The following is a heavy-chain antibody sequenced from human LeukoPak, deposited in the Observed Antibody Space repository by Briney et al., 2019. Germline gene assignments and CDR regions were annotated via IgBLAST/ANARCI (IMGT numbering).Heavy chain of an antibody. CDR2: IYYGGNT. Sequence: SETLSLTCTVSGGSISSTNYYWGWIRQPPGKGLEWIGSIYYGGNTYYNPSLNSRVTISVDTSKKQFSLRLSSVTAADTAVYYCARHDSSDSYPLDELDIWGQGSMVTVSS. CDR1: GGSISSTNYY. J-gene: IGHJ3*02. D-gene: IGHD3-22*01. CDR3: ARHDSSDSYPLDELDI. V-gene: IGHV4-39*01.